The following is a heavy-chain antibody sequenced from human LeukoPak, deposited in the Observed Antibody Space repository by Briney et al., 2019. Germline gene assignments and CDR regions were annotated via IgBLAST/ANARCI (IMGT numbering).Heavy chain of an antibody. CDR2: IYYSGST. J-gene: IGHJ3*02. V-gene: IGHV4-59*01. CDR1: GGSISSYY. Sequence: SETLSLTCTVSGGSISSYYWSWIRQPPGKGLEWIGYIYYSGSTNYNPSLKSRVTISVDTSKNQFSLKLSSVTAADTAVYYCARDLNSINLIWGQGTMVAVSS. D-gene: IGHD4-23*01. CDR3: ARDLNSINLI.